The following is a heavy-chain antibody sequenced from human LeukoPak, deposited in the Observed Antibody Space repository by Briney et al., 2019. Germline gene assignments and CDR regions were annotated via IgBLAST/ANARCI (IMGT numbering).Heavy chain of an antibody. V-gene: IGHV3-7*01. CDR1: GFMFSSYW. J-gene: IGHJ6*03. Sequence: GGSLRLSCAASGFMFSSYWMSWVRQAPGKGLEWVADIKEDGSEKSYVDSVKGRFTISRDNSKNTLYLQMNSLRAEDTAVYYCAKRVVRVEPYYMDVWGKGTTVTISS. CDR2: IKEDGSEK. CDR3: AKRVVRVEPYYMDV. D-gene: IGHD3-10*01.